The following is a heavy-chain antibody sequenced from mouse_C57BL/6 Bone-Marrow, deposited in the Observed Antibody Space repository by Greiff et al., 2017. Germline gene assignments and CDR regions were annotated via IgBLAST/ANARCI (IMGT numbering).Heavy chain of an antibody. D-gene: IGHD1-1*01. Sequence: VQLKESGPGMVKPSQSLSLTCTVTGYSITSGYDWHWIRHFPGNKLEWMGYISYSGSTNYDPSLKSRISITHDPSKNHFFLKLNSVTTEDTATYYCARGPYYGSRGPHCDYWGQGTTLTVSS. J-gene: IGHJ2*01. CDR3: ARGPYYGSRGPHCDY. CDR1: GYSITSGYD. V-gene: IGHV3-1*01. CDR2: ISYSGST.